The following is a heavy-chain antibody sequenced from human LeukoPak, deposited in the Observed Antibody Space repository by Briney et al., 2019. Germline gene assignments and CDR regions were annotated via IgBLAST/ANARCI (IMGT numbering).Heavy chain of an antibody. Sequence: ASVKVFCKASGYTFTGYYMHWVRQAPGQGLEWMGRINPNSGGTNYAQKFQGRVTMTRDTSISTAYMELSRLRSDDTAVYYCAPLDYYGSGSHDYWGQGTLVTVSS. CDR2: INPNSGGT. CDR3: APLDYYGSGSHDY. CDR1: GYTFTGYY. D-gene: IGHD3-10*01. V-gene: IGHV1-2*06. J-gene: IGHJ4*02.